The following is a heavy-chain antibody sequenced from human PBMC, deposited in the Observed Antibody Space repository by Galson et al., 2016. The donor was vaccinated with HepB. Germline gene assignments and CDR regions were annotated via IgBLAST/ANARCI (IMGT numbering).Heavy chain of an antibody. CDR1: GFTFSSYW. Sequence: SLRLSCAASGFTFSSYWMHWVRQAPGKGLVWVSRMNSDGSTPNYADSVKDRFTISRDNAKNTLYLQMSSLRAEDTAVYFCARGVADNYFDTSGHYCDFWGQGNLVIVSS. D-gene: IGHD3-22*01. J-gene: IGHJ4*02. CDR3: ARGVADNYFDTSGHYCDF. V-gene: IGHV3-74*01. CDR2: MNSDGSTP.